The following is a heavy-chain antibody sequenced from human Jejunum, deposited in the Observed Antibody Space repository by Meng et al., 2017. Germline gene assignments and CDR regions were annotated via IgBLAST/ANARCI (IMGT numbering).Heavy chain of an antibody. CDR1: GFTFNDYS. CDR3: AKGGYTTPFDN. V-gene: IGHV3-23*01. CDR2: IRATSGDT. Sequence: GGSLRLSCVASGFTFNDYSMTWVRQAPGKGLDWVSTIRATSGDTYYADSVKGRFTISRDNSKNTLYLQMKSLRAEDTALYYCAKGGYTTPFDNWGQGTLVTVSS. J-gene: IGHJ4*02. D-gene: IGHD5-18*01.